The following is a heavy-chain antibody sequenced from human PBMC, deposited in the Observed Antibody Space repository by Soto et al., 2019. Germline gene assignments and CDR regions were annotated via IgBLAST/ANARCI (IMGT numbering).Heavy chain of an antibody. CDR3: ARDNRIAVAGTADYYYGMDV. J-gene: IGHJ6*02. CDR1: GFTFSSYS. CDR2: ISSSSSTI. Sequence: GGSLRLSCAASGFTFSSYSMNWVRQAPGKGLEWVSYISSSSSTIYYADSVKGRFTISRDNAKNSLYLQMNSLRDEDTAVYYCARDNRIAVAGTADYYYGMDVWGQGTTVTLSS. D-gene: IGHD6-19*01. V-gene: IGHV3-48*02.